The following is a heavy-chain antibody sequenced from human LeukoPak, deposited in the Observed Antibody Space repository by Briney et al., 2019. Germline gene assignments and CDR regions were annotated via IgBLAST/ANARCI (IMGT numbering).Heavy chain of an antibody. CDR3: ARGDTAMVTDFDY. CDR1: GFTFSDYY. Sequence: GGSLRLSCAASGFTFSDYYMSWIRQAPGKGLEWVSYISSSGSTIYYADSVRGRFTISRDNAKNSLYLQMNSLRAEDTAVYYCARGDTAMVTDFDYWGQGTLVTVSS. J-gene: IGHJ4*02. CDR2: ISSSGSTI. D-gene: IGHD5-18*01. V-gene: IGHV3-11*04.